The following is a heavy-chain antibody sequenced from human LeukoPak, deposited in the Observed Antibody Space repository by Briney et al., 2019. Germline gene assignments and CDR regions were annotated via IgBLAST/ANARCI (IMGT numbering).Heavy chain of an antibody. CDR1: GGSISSSSYY. J-gene: IGHJ3*02. Sequence: SETLSLTCTVSGGSISSSSYYWGWIRQPPGKGLEWIGSIYYSGSTYYNPPLKSRVTISVDTSKNQFSLTLSSVTAADTAVYYCARLDPYDSSGYYYKDAFDIWGQGTMVTVSS. CDR3: ARLDPYDSSGYYYKDAFDI. D-gene: IGHD3-22*01. CDR2: IYYSGST. V-gene: IGHV4-39*01.